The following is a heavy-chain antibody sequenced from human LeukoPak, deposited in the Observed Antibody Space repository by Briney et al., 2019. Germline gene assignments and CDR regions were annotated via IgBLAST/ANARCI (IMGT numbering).Heavy chain of an antibody. J-gene: IGHJ5*02. CDR2: VYHTGTS. CDR1: GASINDYY. D-gene: IGHD6-19*01. V-gene: IGHV4-59*01. CDR3: ARGSNWFDP. Sequence: SETLSLTCSVSGASINDYYWTWIRQPPGKGLEWIGYVYHTGTSGYHPSLKSRVAMSLDTSKNQVSLKLRSVTAADTAVYYCARGSNWFDPWGQGTLVTVSS.